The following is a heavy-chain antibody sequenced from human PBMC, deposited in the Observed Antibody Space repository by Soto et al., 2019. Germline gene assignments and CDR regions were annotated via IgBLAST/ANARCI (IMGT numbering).Heavy chain of an antibody. CDR3: ARVGVVVVAASYFDY. Sequence: QVQLVQSGAEVKKPGASVKVSCKASGYTFTSYYMHWVRQAPGQGLEWMGIINPSGGSTSYAQKFQGRVTMTRDTSTSTVYMELSNLRSEDTAVYYCARVGVVVVAASYFDYWGQGTLVTVSS. J-gene: IGHJ4*02. V-gene: IGHV1-46*01. CDR2: INPSGGST. CDR1: GYTFTSYY. D-gene: IGHD2-15*01.